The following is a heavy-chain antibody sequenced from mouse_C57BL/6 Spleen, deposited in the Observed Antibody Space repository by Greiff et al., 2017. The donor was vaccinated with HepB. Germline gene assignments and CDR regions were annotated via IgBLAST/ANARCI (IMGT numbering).Heavy chain of an antibody. Sequence: VQLQQSGPELVKPGASVKISCKASGYTFTDYYMNWVKQSHGKSLEWIGDINPNNGGTSYNQKFKGKATLTVDKSSSTAYMELRSLTSEDSAVYYCASTTVGYFDVWGTGTTVTVSS. D-gene: IGHD1-1*01. CDR2: INPNNGGT. V-gene: IGHV1-26*01. CDR1: GYTFTDYY. J-gene: IGHJ1*03. CDR3: ASTTVGYFDV.